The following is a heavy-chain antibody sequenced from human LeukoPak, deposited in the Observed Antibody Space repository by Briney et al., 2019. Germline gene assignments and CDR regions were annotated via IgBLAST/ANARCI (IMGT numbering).Heavy chain of an antibody. V-gene: IGHV3-53*01. D-gene: IGHD1-26*01. J-gene: IGHJ4*02. CDR2: IYSGGST. CDR3: ARGKELPQPDFDY. CDR1: GFTFSSYS. Sequence: PGGSLRLSCAASGFTFSSYSMNWVRQAPGKGLEWVSVIYSGGSTYYVDSVKGRFTISRDNSNNTLYLQMNSLRVEDTAVYYCARGKELPQPDFDYWGQGTLVTVSS.